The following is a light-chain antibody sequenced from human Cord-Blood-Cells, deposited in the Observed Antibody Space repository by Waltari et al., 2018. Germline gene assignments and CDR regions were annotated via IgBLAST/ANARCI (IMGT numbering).Light chain of an antibody. CDR1: QRLGSY. V-gene: IGKV1-39*01. J-gene: IGKJ3*01. Sequence: DIQMTQSPSSLSASVGDRVTITCRASQRLGSYLNWYQQKPGKAPKLLIYAASSLQSGVPARFMGSGSGTDFTLTISSLQPEDCATYCCQQGYSTPCTFGPGTKVDIK. CDR3: QQGYSTPCT. CDR2: AAS.